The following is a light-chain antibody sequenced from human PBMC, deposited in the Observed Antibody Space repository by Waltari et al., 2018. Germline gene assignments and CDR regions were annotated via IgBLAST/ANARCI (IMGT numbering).Light chain of an antibody. CDR3: QQGSVLPLT. J-gene: IGKJ4*01. Sequence: EIMLTQSPATLSLSAGERATLSCRASQSVFNYLAWYQQKPGQAPRLLIYDTSKRATGIPARFSGSGSGTDFTLTISNLEAEDFALYFCQQGSVLPLTFGGGTKVDIK. CDR1: QSVFNY. V-gene: IGKV3-11*01. CDR2: DTS.